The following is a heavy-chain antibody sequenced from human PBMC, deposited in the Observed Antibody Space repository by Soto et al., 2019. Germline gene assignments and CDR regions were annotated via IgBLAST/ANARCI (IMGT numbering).Heavy chain of an antibody. CDR3: ARAHIVATIWGAAFDY. D-gene: IGHD5-12*01. V-gene: IGHV3-64*01. Sequence: GGSLRLSCAASGFTFSSYAMHWVRQAPGKGLEYVSAISSNGGSTYYANSVKGRFTISRDNSKKTLYLQMGSLRAEDMAVYYCARAHIVATIWGAAFDYWGQGTLVTVSS. CDR1: GFTFSSYA. J-gene: IGHJ4*02. CDR2: ISSNGGST.